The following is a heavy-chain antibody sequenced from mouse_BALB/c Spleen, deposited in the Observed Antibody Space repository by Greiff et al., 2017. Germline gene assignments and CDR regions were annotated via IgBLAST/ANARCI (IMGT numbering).Heavy chain of an antibody. J-gene: IGHJ1*01. CDR1: GYSITSGYY. Sequence: ESGPGLVKPSQSLSLTCSVTGYSITSGYYWNWIRQFPGNKLEWMGYISYDGSNNYNPSLKNRISITRDTSKNQFFLKLNSVTTEDTATYYCAQITLITTVPRYWGAGTTVTVSS. V-gene: IGHV3-6*02. D-gene: IGHD1-1*01. CDR3: AQITLITTVPRY. CDR2: ISYDGSN.